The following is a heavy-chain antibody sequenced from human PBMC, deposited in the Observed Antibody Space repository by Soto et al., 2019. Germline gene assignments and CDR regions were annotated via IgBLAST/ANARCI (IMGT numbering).Heavy chain of an antibody. V-gene: IGHV3-23*01. Sequence: EVQLLEAGGGLVQPGGSLRLSCAASGFSFNTYAMSWVRQARGKGPEWVSTVSASGGSTYSADSVKGRFTISRDNSKNTVHLQMKSLRAEDTAVYYCGKAMGDFSGGSCYGAYSMDVWGQGITVTVSS. CDR1: GFSFNTYA. CDR3: GKAMGDFSGGSCYGAYSMDV. J-gene: IGHJ6*02. CDR2: VSASGGST. D-gene: IGHD2-15*01.